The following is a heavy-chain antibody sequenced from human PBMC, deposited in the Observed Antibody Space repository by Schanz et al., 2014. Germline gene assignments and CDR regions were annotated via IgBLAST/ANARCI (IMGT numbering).Heavy chain of an antibody. D-gene: IGHD2-2*01. CDR1: GFTFTDHA. CDR2: ISDSGDST. V-gene: IGHV3-11*01. J-gene: IGHJ4*02. Sequence: QVQLVDSGGGLVKPGGSLRLTCLTSGFTFTDHAMTWIRQAPGKGLEWVSDISDSGDSTHYADSVKGRFTISRDNAKNSLFLQMNSLSAEDTAVYYCAKVAPAATYLDSWGLGTLVTVSS. CDR3: AKVAPAATYLDS.